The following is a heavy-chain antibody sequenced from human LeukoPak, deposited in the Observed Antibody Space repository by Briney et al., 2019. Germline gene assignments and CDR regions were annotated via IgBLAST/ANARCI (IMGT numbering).Heavy chain of an antibody. Sequence: ASVKVSCKASGYTFTSYGISWVRQAPGQGLEWMGWISAYNGNTNYAQKLQGRVTMTTDTSTSTAYMELRSLRSDDTAVYYCARVPLAYCGGDCYLFDYWGQGTLVTVSS. J-gene: IGHJ4*02. D-gene: IGHD2-21*02. V-gene: IGHV1-18*01. CDR1: GYTFTSYG. CDR2: ISAYNGNT. CDR3: ARVPLAYCGGDCYLFDY.